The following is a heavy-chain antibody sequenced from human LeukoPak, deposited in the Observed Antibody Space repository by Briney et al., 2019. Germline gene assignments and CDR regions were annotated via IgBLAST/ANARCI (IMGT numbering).Heavy chain of an antibody. Sequence: GRSLRLSCAASGFTFDDYAMHWVRQAPGKGLEWVSGISWNSGSIGYADSVKGRFTISRDNAKNSLYLQMNSLRAEDTALYYCAKELHGMDVWGQGTTATVSS. D-gene: IGHD1-26*01. J-gene: IGHJ6*02. CDR1: GFTFDDYA. CDR2: ISWNSGSI. V-gene: IGHV3-9*01. CDR3: AKELHGMDV.